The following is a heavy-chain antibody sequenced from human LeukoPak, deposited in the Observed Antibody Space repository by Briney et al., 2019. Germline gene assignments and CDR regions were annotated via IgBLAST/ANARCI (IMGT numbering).Heavy chain of an antibody. CDR3: ASDRRDGYNDGYFSL. CDR1: GFMIDEYA. Sequence: GGSLRLSCTASGFMIDEYAMTWIRQSPGRGLEWLGFIRSRSYHETTQYAASVRRRFTISRDDSKSVTYLQMNSLKTDDTAVYFCASDRRDGYNDGYFSLWGRGTLVSVSS. J-gene: IGHJ2*01. CDR2: IRSRSYHETT. D-gene: IGHD5-24*01. V-gene: IGHV3-49*03.